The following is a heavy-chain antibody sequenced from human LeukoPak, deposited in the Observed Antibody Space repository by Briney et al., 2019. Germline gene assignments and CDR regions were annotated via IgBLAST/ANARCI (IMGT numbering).Heavy chain of an antibody. CDR3: ARAPGIVGTTPFGNY. J-gene: IGHJ4*02. V-gene: IGHV4-61*03. Sequence: SETLSLTCSVFGGSVSSGSYYWSWIRQSPGKGLEWIGCIYYSGSTNYNPSLRGRVAMSIGTSKNHFSLRLISVTAADTAIYYCARAPGIVGTTPFGNYWGRGTLVTVSS. CDR1: GGSVSSGSYY. CDR2: IYYSGST. D-gene: IGHD1-26*01.